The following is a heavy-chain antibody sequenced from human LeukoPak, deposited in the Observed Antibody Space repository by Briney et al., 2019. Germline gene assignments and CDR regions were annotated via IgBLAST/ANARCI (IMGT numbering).Heavy chain of an antibody. CDR1: GGSTSSYY. CDR2: IYTSGST. J-gene: IGHJ6*02. V-gene: IGHV4-4*07. Sequence: SETLSLTCTVSGGSTSSYYWSWIRQPAGKGLEWIGRIYTSGSTNYNPSLKSRVTMSVDTSKNQFSLKLSSVTAADTAVYYCARVKITFGGVIAAGYYGMDVWGQGTTVTVSS. CDR3: ARVKITFGGVIAAGYYGMDV. D-gene: IGHD3-16*02.